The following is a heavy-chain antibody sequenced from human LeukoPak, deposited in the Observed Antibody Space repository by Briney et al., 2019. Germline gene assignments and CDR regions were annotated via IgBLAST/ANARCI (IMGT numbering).Heavy chain of an antibody. CDR3: AHVMVAGAHFDD. CDR1: GFSLTTSGVG. D-gene: IGHD2-15*01. J-gene: IGHJ4*02. V-gene: IGHV2-5*02. Sequence: SGPTLVKPTQTLTLTCTFSGFSLTTSGVGVGWIRQPPGEALEWLALIYWDDDKHYSPSLKSRLTITKDTSKNQVVLRMTNMDPVDTGTYTCAHVMVAGAHFDDWGQGTLVTVSS. CDR2: IYWDDDK.